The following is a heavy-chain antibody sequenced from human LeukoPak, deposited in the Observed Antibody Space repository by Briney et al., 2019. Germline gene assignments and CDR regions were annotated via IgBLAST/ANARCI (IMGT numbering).Heavy chain of an antibody. Sequence: ASVKVSCKASGYMFTGYYMHWVRQAPGQGLEWMGWINPNSGGINYAQKFQGRVTMTRDTSISTAYMELSSLRSDDTAVYYCARGYCSGDCFTLFDYWGQGTLVTVSS. D-gene: IGHD2-21*02. CDR3: ARGYCSGDCFTLFDY. V-gene: IGHV1-2*02. CDR2: INPNSGGI. J-gene: IGHJ4*02. CDR1: GYMFTGYY.